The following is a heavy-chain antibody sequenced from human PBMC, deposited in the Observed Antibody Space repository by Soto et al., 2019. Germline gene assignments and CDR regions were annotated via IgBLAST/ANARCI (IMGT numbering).Heavy chain of an antibody. CDR1: GGSISSSSYY. CDR3: AGGGGGRFGEFTSLQAENWYFDL. D-gene: IGHD3-10*01. J-gene: IGHJ2*01. CDR2: IYYSGST. Sequence: QLQLQESGPGLVKPSETLSLTCTVSGGSISSSSYYWGWIRQPPGKGLEWIGSIYYSGSTYYNPSLKSRVTISVDTSKNQFSLKLSSVTAADTAVYYCAGGGGGRFGEFTSLQAENWYFDLWGRGTLVTVSS. V-gene: IGHV4-39*01.